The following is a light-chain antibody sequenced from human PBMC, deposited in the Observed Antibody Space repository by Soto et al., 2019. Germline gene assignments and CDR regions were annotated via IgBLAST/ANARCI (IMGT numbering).Light chain of an antibody. Sequence: EIVLTQSPGTLSLSPGERATLSCRASQSVSNNYLAWYQQKPGQAPRLLIYGASNRATGITDRFSGGGSGAEYTLTISSLQSEDFAVYYCQQYDKWPRTVGPGTQVEIK. V-gene: IGKV3-20*01. CDR3: QQYDKWPRT. CDR2: GAS. J-gene: IGKJ1*01. CDR1: QSVSNNY.